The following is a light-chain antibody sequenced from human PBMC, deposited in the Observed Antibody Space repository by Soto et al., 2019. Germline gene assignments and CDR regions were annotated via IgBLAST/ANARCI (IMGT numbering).Light chain of an antibody. V-gene: IGKV1-33*01. CDR2: DAS. J-gene: IGKJ4*01. CDR3: QQYDNLPLT. Sequence: DIQMTHSPSTLSASVGDRVTITCRASQSISSWLAWYQQKPGKAPKLLIYDASNLETGVPSRFSGSGSGTDFILTISSLQPEDIATYYCQQYDNLPLTFGGGTKVDIK. CDR1: QSISSW.